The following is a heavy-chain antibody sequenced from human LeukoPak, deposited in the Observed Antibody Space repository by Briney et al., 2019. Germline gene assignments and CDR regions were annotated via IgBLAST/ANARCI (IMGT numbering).Heavy chain of an antibody. D-gene: IGHD6-19*01. CDR3: ARARRYSSGWSRIFDY. CDR2: IYSGGST. CDR1: GFTVSSNY. V-gene: IGHV3-53*01. Sequence: PGGSLRLSCAASGFTVSSNYMSWVRQAPGKGLEWVSVIYSGGSTYYADSVKGRFTIPRDNSKNTLYLQMNSLRAEDTAVYYCARARRYSSGWSRIFDYWGQGTLVTVSS. J-gene: IGHJ4*02.